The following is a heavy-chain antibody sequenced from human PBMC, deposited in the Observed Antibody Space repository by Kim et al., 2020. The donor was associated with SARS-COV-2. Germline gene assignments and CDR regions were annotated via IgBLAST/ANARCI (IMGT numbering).Heavy chain of an antibody. CDR2: RT. CDR3: ARRGLGYGLDV. V-gene: IGHV1-3*01. D-gene: IGHD3-10*01. J-gene: IGHJ6*02. Sequence: RTKSSERFQDRVTITRDTSASTAYLDLNSLTSEDTAVYYCARRGLGYGLDVWGQGTTVTVSS.